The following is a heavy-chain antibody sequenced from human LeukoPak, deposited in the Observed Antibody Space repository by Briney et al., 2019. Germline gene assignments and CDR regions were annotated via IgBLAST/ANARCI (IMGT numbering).Heavy chain of an antibody. CDR1: GFTFIDYD. D-gene: IGHD6-19*01. V-gene: IGHV3-13*01. Sequence: GGSLRLSCAASGFTFIDYDMHWVRHVLGKGLEWVSSLDLRVEAQYTGSGKGGLTISRENAESSLYLQRYSLRAEDTAVYYCARGGIQVSGIDEFDDWGEGTLVTVSS. J-gene: IGHJ4*02. CDR3: ARGGIQVSGIDEFDD. CDR2: LDLRVEA.